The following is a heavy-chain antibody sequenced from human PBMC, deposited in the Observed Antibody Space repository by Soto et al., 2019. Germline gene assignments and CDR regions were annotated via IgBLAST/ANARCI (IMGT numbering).Heavy chain of an antibody. CDR3: ATSRISIAVAGETEYYFDY. Sequence: ASVKVSCKASGYIFTGYYMHWVRQSPGQGLEWMGWINPNSGDTNYTQNFQGWVTMTRDTSISTAYMELSRLRSDDTAVYYCATSRISIAVAGETEYYFDYWGQGTPVTVSS. V-gene: IGHV1-2*04. CDR1: GYIFTGYY. J-gene: IGHJ4*02. CDR2: INPNSGDT. D-gene: IGHD6-19*01.